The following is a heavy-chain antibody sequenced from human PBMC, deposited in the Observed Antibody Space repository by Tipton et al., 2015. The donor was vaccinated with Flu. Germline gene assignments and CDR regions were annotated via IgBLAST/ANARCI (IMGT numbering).Heavy chain of an antibody. CDR3: ARDLWNDRRAYYYYGVDV. D-gene: IGHD1-1*01. Sequence: TLSLTCTVSGDSISTTIYYWGWVRQPPGKGLEWIGSIYYSGTTYYNQSLKSRVTISVDSSKNEFSLTLASLTAADTAVYYCARDLWNDRRAYYYYGVDVWGQGTTVTVSS. V-gene: IGHV4-39*07. CDR2: IYYSGTT. J-gene: IGHJ6*02. CDR1: GDSISTTIYY.